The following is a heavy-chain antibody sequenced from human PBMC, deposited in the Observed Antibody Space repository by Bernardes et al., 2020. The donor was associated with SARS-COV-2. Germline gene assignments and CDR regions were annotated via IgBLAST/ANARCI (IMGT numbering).Heavy chain of an antibody. J-gene: IGHJ4*02. V-gene: IGHV3-33*08. CDR3: TTGYGSAIREAEHDH. CDR1: GFTFSNYG. Sequence: GGSLRLSCAASGFTFSNYGMHWVRQAPGKGLEWVAGLFYDGGERYYADSVKGRFTISRDNSRSTLFLQMNGLTAEDTALYYCTTGYGSAIREAEHDHWGQGTLVTVSS. CDR2: LFYDGGER. D-gene: IGHD5-18*01.